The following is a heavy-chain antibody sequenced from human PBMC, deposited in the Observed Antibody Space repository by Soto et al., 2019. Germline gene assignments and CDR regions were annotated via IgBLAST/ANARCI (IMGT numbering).Heavy chain of an antibody. J-gene: IGHJ4*02. D-gene: IGHD1-26*01. Sequence: QVQLQESGPGLVKPSETLSLTCTVSGGSISSYYWSWIRQPAGKGLEWIGRIYTSGSTNYNPSLKSRVTMSVDTSKNQFPLKLSSVTAADTAVYYCASNSGSYPLPYFDYWGQGTLVTVSS. V-gene: IGHV4-4*07. CDR3: ASNSGSYPLPYFDY. CDR2: IYTSGST. CDR1: GGSISSYY.